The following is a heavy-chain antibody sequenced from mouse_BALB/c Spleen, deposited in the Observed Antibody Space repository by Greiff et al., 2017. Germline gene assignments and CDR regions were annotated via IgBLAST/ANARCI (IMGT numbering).Heavy chain of an antibody. V-gene: IGHV1-7*01. CDR1: GYTFTSYW. J-gene: IGHJ4*01. CDR3: ARITTVSYAMDY. CDR2: INPSTGYT. Sequence: VQLQQSGAELAKPGASVKMSCKASGYTFTSYWMHWVKQRPGQGLEWIGYINPSTGYTEYNQKFKDKATLTADKSSSTAYMQLSSLTSEDSAVYYCARITTVSYAMDYWGQGTSVTVSS. D-gene: IGHD1-1*01.